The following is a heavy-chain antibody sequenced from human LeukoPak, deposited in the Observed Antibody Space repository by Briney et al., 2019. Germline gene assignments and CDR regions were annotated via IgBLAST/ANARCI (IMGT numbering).Heavy chain of an antibody. CDR2: IYSGGCT. V-gene: IGHV3-66*04. J-gene: IGHJ3*02. D-gene: IGHD2-15*01. CDR1: GFTVSSNY. CDR3: ARHGGWWDAFDI. Sequence: GGSLRLSCAASGFTVSSNYMSWVRQAPGKGLEWVSVIYSGGCTYYADSVKGRFTIPRDNSKNTLYLQMNSLRAEDTAVYYCARHGGWWDAFDIWGQGTMVTVSS.